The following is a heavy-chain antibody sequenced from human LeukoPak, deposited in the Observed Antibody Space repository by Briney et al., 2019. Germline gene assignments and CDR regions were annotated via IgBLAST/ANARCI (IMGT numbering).Heavy chain of an antibody. CDR1: GGSISSYY. D-gene: IGHD5/OR15-5a*01. Sequence: SETLSLTCTVSGGSISSYYWSWIRQPPGKGLEWIGYIYYSGSTNYNPSLKSRVTISVGTSKNQFSLKLSSVTAADTAVYYCARAFKVSVGKLSYCYYGMDVWGQGTTVTVSS. CDR2: IYYSGST. V-gene: IGHV4-59*01. CDR3: ARAFKVSVGKLSYCYYGMDV. J-gene: IGHJ6*02.